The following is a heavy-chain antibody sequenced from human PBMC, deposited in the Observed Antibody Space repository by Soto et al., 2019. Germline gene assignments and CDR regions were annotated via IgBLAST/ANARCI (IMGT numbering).Heavy chain of an antibody. CDR1: GFTFSDYY. D-gene: IGHD6-19*01. Sequence: QVQLVESGGGLVKPGGSLRLSCAASGFTFSDYYMSWIRQAPGKGLEWVSYITSGSTIYYADSVKGRFTISRDNAKNSLYLQMNSLRAEDTAAYYCARAPYSSGWYDYYYGMDVWGQGTTVTVSS. CDR3: ARAPYSSGWYDYYYGMDV. V-gene: IGHV3-11*01. J-gene: IGHJ6*02. CDR2: ITSGSTI.